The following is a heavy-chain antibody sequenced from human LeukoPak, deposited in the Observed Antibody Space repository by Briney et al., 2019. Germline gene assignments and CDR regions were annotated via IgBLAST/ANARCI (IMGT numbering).Heavy chain of an antibody. CDR3: ARDLRDYGDYVGGTFDY. V-gene: IGHV3-21*04. CDR1: GFTFSSYS. Sequence: GGSLRLSCAASGFTFSSYSMNWVRQAPGKGLEWVSSISSSSSYIYYADSVKGRFTISRDNAKNSLYLQMNSLRAEDTAVYYCARDLRDYGDYVGGTFDYWGQGTLVTVSS. J-gene: IGHJ4*02. CDR2: ISSSSSYI. D-gene: IGHD4-17*01.